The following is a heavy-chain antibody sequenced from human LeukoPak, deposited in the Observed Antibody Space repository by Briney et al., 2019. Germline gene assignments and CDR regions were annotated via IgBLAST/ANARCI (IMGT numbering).Heavy chain of an antibody. J-gene: IGHJ4*02. CDR1: GFTFSSYG. Sequence: GGSLRLSCAASGFTFSSYGMSWVRQAPGKGLEWVSAISGSGGSTYYADSVKGRFTISRDNSKNTLYLQMNSLRAEGTAVYYCAKGRTGYSYGYGVDYWGQGTLVTVSS. V-gene: IGHV3-23*01. CDR2: ISGSGGST. D-gene: IGHD5-18*01. CDR3: AKGRTGYSYGYGVDY.